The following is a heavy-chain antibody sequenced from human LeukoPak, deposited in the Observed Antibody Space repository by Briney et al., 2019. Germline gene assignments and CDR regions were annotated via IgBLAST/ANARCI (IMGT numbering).Heavy chain of an antibody. CDR3: ARDGWVRGVKTYFDY. CDR2: INHSGST. V-gene: IGHV4-34*01. J-gene: IGHJ4*02. D-gene: IGHD3-10*01. CDR1: GGSFSGYY. Sequence: SETLSLTCAVYGGSFSGYYWSWIRQPPGKGLEWIGEINHSGSTNYNPSLKSRVTISVDTSKNQFSLKLSSVTAADTAVYYCARDGWVRGVKTYFDYWGQGTLVTVSS.